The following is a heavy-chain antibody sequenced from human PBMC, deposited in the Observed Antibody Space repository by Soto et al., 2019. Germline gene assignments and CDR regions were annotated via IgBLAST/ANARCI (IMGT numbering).Heavy chain of an antibody. Sequence: PGESLKISFKGSGYSFTSYLISWVRQMPVKGLEWMGRIDPSDSYTNYSPSFQGHVTISADKSISTAYLQWSSLKASYTAMYYCARLQEPDNYYESSGSNMDGWGRGNTVAVSS. J-gene: IGHJ6*02. D-gene: IGHD3-22*01. CDR2: IDPSDSYT. CDR1: GYSFTSYL. CDR3: ARLQEPDNYYESSGSNMDG. V-gene: IGHV5-10-1*01.